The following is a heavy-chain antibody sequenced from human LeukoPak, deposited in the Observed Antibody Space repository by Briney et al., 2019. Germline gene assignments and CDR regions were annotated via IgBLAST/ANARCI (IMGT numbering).Heavy chain of an antibody. Sequence: WASVKVSCKASGGTFSSYAISWVRQAPGQGLEWMGGIIPIFGTANYAQKFQGRVTITADKSTSTAYMELSSLRSEDTAVYYCARDEGYDYVWAPDWGQGTLVTVSS. D-gene: IGHD3-16*01. V-gene: IGHV1-69*06. CDR3: ARDEGYDYVWAPD. CDR2: IIPIFGTA. J-gene: IGHJ4*02. CDR1: GGTFSSYA.